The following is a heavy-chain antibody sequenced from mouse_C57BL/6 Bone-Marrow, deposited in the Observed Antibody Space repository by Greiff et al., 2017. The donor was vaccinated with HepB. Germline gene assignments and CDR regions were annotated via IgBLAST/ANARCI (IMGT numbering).Heavy chain of an antibody. V-gene: IGHV1-61*01. Sequence: VQLQQPGAELVRPGSSVKLSFKASGYTFTSYWMDWVKQRPGQGLEWIGNIYPSDSETHYNQKFKDKATLTVDKSSSTAYMQLSSLTSEDSAVYYCARYGNDFDDWGQGTTLTVSS. CDR3: ARYGNDFDD. D-gene: IGHD2-1*01. J-gene: IGHJ2*01. CDR1: GYTFTSYW. CDR2: IYPSDSET.